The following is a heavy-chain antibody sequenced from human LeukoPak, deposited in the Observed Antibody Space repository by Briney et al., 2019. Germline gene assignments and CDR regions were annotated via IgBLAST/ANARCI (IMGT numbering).Heavy chain of an antibody. V-gene: IGHV3-30-3*01. D-gene: IGHD3-9*01. Sequence: GRSLRLSCAASGFTFKTYTMHWVRQAPGKGPEWVAVMSNDGSDRYYADSVKGRFTISRDNSKNTLYLQMNSLRAEDSAVYYCARDNYKGEPGDILTWNWFDSWGQGTLVTVSS. J-gene: IGHJ5*01. CDR2: MSNDGSDR. CDR1: GFTFKTYT. CDR3: ARDNYKGEPGDILTWNWFDS.